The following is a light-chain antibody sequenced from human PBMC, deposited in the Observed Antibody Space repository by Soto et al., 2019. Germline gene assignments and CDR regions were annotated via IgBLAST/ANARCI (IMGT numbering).Light chain of an antibody. Sequence: EIVLTQSPATLSLSPGERATLSCRAGQSVSSYLAWYHQKPGQAPRLLIYDASNRATGIPARFSGSGSGTDFTLTISSLGAEDFAVYYCQQQRTFGQGTKVDIK. J-gene: IGKJ1*01. CDR3: QQQRT. V-gene: IGKV3-11*01. CDR2: DAS. CDR1: QSVSSY.